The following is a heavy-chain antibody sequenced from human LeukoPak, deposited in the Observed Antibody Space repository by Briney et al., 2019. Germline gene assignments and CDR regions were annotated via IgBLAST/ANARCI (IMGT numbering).Heavy chain of an antibody. J-gene: IGHJ3*02. Sequence: SETLSLTCTVSGGSISSYYWSWIRQPAGKGLEWIGRIYTSGSTNYNPSLKSRVTISVDTSKNQFSLKLSSVTAADTAVYYCARDGTSGEYQLLNAFDIWGQGTMVTVSS. D-gene: IGHD2-2*01. CDR2: IYTSGST. V-gene: IGHV4-4*07. CDR3: ARDGTSGEYQLLNAFDI. CDR1: GGSISSYY.